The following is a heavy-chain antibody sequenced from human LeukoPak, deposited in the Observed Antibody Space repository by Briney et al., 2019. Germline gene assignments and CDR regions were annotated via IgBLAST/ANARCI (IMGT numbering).Heavy chain of an antibody. Sequence: SVKVSCKASGGTFSSYAISWVRQAPGQGLEWMGGIIPIFGTANYAQKFQGRVTITADESMSTVYMELSSLRSEDTAVYYCARHSGYHSTMYLDYWGQGTLVTVSS. V-gene: IGHV1-69*13. CDR2: IIPIFGTA. D-gene: IGHD3-22*01. CDR3: ARHSGYHSTMYLDY. J-gene: IGHJ4*02. CDR1: GGTFSSYA.